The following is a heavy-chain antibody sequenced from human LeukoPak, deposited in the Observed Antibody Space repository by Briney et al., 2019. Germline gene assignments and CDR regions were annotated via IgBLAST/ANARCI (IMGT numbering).Heavy chain of an antibody. CDR1: GYTFSNSG. CDR3: ARGRGLIGTSRFDH. CDR2: INAGNGNT. Sequence: ASVKVSCKTSGYTFSNSGLHWVRQAPGQSLEWMGWINAGNGNTKYSQKFQDRLTITRDTSASTVYMELNSLKSEDTAMYYCARGRGLIGTSRFDHWGQGTLVIVSS. J-gene: IGHJ5*02. D-gene: IGHD3-10*01. V-gene: IGHV1-3*01.